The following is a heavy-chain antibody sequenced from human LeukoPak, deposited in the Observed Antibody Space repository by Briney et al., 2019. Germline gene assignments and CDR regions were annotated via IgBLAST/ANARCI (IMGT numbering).Heavy chain of an antibody. CDR1: GGSFSGYY. CDR2: INHSGST. J-gene: IGHJ4*02. Sequence: SETLSLTCAVYGGSFSGYYWSWIRQPPGKGLEWIGEINHSGSTNYNPSLKSRVTISVDTSKNQFSLKLSSVTAADTAVYYCARRVVPRTYYDYVWGSYRQYYFDYWGQGTLVTVSS. V-gene: IGHV4-34*01. CDR3: ARRVVPRTYYDYVWGSYRQYYFDY. D-gene: IGHD3-16*02.